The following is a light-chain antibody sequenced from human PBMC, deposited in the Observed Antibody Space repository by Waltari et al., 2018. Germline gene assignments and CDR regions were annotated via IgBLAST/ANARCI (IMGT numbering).Light chain of an antibody. V-gene: IGKV3-15*01. CDR3: QQYNNWPYT. Sequence: ELVMTQSPATLSVSLGERATLSCRAGQRVGSDFAWYQQTPGQAPRLLIFGASTRATGIPARFSGSGSGTAFTLTISSLQSEDFAIYYCQQYNNWPYTFGQGTKLEIK. CDR2: GAS. CDR1: QRVGSD. J-gene: IGKJ2*01.